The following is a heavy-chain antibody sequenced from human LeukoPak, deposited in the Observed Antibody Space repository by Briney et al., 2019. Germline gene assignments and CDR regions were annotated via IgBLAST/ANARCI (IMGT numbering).Heavy chain of an antibody. CDR1: GGSISSGSYY. V-gene: IGHV4-61*02. J-gene: IGHJ4*02. Sequence: PSQTLSLTCTVSGGSISSGSYYWSWIRQPAGKGLEWIGRIYTSRSTNYNPSLKSRVTISVDKSKNQFSLKLSSVTAADTAVYYCAREWLRNTDYWGQGTLVTVSS. D-gene: IGHD5-12*01. CDR3: AREWLRNTDY. CDR2: IYTSRST.